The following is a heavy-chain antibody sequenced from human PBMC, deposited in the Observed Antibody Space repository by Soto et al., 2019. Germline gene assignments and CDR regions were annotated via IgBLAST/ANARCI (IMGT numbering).Heavy chain of an antibody. V-gene: IGHV3-30-3*01. CDR3: AREPLT. CDR2: ISYDGSNK. CDR1: GFTFSSYA. Sequence: PGGSLRLSCAASGFTFSSYAMHWVRQAPGKGLEWVAVISYDGSNKYYADSVKGRFTISRDNSKNTLYLQMNSLRAEDTAVYYCAREPLTWGQGTLVTVSS. J-gene: IGHJ4*02.